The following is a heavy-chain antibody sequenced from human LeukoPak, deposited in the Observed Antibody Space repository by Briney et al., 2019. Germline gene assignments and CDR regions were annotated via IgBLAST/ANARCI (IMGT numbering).Heavy chain of an antibody. CDR1: GGSLSGYY. D-gene: IGHD3-10*01. J-gene: IGHJ5*02. Sequence: SETLSLTCAVYGGSLSGYYWSWIRQPPGKGLEWIGEINHSGSTNYNPSLKSRVTISVDTSKNQFSLKLSSVTAADTAVYYCARARITMVRGVMDWFDPWGQGTLVTVSS. CDR2: INHSGST. CDR3: ARARITMVRGVMDWFDP. V-gene: IGHV4-34*01.